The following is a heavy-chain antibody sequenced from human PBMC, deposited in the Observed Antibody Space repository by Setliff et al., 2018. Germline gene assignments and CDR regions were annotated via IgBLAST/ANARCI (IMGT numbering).Heavy chain of an antibody. V-gene: IGHV4-4*07. CDR1: GDSFSSYS. Sequence: PSETLSLTCGVSGDSFSSYSWNWIRQPAGRAPEWIGRIYATGGPSYNPSLKSRVIMSVDKSKNQFSLRLTSVTAADTAVYYCARLGLRSAFDIWGQGTMVT. CDR3: ARLGLRSAFDI. CDR2: IYATGGP. J-gene: IGHJ3*02. D-gene: IGHD1-26*01.